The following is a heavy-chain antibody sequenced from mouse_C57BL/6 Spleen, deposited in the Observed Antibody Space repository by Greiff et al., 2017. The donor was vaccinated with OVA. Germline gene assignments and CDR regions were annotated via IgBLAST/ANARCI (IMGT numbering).Heavy chain of an antibody. CDR3: AREANWDDAY. CDR2: ISDGGSYT. Sequence: EVKLMESGGGLVKPGGSLKLSCAASGFTFSSYAMSWVRQTPEKRLEWVATISDGGSYTYYPDNVKGRFTISRDNAKNNLYLQMSHLKSEDTAMYYCAREANWDDAYWGQGTLVTVSA. V-gene: IGHV5-4*01. D-gene: IGHD4-1*01. J-gene: IGHJ3*01. CDR1: GFTFSSYA.